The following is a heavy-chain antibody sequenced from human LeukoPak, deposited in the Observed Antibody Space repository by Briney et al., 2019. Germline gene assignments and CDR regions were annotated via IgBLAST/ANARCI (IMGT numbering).Heavy chain of an antibody. CDR1: GYTFTSYD. D-gene: IGHD6-6*01. CDR2: MNPTGGST. CDR3: ARTAARRFDY. V-gene: IGHV1-8*01. J-gene: IGHJ4*02. Sequence: ASVKVSCKASGYTFTSYDINWVRQATGQGLEWMGWMNPTGGSTTYAQKFQGRVTMTRDTSTSTVYMELSSLRSDDTAVYYCARTAARRFDYWGQGTLVTVSS.